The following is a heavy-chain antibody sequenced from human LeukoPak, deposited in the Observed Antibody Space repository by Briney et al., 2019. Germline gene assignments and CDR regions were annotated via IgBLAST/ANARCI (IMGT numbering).Heavy chain of an antibody. Sequence: GGSLRLSCAASGFTFSSYAMSWVRQAPGKGLEWVSAISGSGGSTYYADSVKGRFTISRDNSKNTLYLQMNSLRAEDTAVYYCAKDSLLWFGELLLSGFDYWGQGTLSPSPQ. D-gene: IGHD3-10*01. CDR2: ISGSGGST. V-gene: IGHV3-23*01. J-gene: IGHJ4*02. CDR3: AKDSLLWFGELLLSGFDY. CDR1: GFTFSSYA.